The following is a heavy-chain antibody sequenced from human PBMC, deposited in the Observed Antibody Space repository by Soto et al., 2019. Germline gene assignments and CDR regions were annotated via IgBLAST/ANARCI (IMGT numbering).Heavy chain of an antibody. CDR3: ARDYADIAVAGIPLLAH. D-gene: IGHD6-19*01. CDR1: GFTFIKYA. J-gene: IGHJ4*01. V-gene: IGHV1-3*01. Sequence: QVQLVQSGAEVKKPGASVNVSCKASGFTFIKYAMHWVRQAPGQRPEWMGWINAVNGNTRYSQRWQGRGTITRDTSASTAYMDLSRLRSEDTAVYYCARDYADIAVAGIPLLAHWGQGTLVTVSS. CDR2: INAVNGNT.